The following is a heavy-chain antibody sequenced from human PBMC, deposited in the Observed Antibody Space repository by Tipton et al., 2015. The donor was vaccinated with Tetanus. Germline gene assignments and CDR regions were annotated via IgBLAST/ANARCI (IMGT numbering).Heavy chain of an antibody. Sequence: QSGPEVKKPGESLKISCKGSGYSFTSYWIGWVRQMPGKGLEWMGIIYPGDSDTRYSPSFQGQDTISADKSISTAYLQWSSLKASDTAMYYCAGQFGLNIAAAGRTNWFDPWGQGTRVTVSS. V-gene: IGHV5-51*01. CDR3: AGQFGLNIAAAGRTNWFDP. CDR1: GYSFTSYW. J-gene: IGHJ5*02. D-gene: IGHD6-13*01. CDR2: IYPGDSDT.